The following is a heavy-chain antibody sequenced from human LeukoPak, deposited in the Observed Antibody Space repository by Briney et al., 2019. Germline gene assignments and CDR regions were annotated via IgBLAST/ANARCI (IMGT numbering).Heavy chain of an antibody. CDR3: ARWLQSKLDY. CDR1: GFTFSSYG. J-gene: IGHJ4*02. Sequence: GGSLRLSCAASGFTFSSYGMHWVRQAPGKVLEWVAFIRYDGSNKYYADSVKGRFTISRDNSKNTLYLQMNSLRAEDTAVYYCARWLQSKLDYWGQGTLVTVSS. CDR2: IRYDGSNK. V-gene: IGHV3-30*02. D-gene: IGHD5-24*01.